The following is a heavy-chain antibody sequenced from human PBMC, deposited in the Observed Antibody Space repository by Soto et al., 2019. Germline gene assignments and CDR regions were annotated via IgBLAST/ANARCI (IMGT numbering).Heavy chain of an antibody. CDR1: GFTFSSYG. D-gene: IGHD5-12*01. CDR3: GRDGYRQFHY. J-gene: IGHJ4*02. CDR2: ISYDGSNK. Sequence: QVQLVESGGGVVQPGRSLRLSCAASGFTFSSYGMHWVRQAPGKGLEWVAVISYDGSNKYYADSVKGRFTISRDNSKNTLYLQMNSLRAEDTAVYYCGRDGYRQFHYWGQGTLVTVSS. V-gene: IGHV3-30*03.